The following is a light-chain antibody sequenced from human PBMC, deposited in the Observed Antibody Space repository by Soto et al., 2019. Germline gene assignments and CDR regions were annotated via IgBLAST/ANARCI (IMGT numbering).Light chain of an antibody. Sequence: QSALTQPASVSGSPGQSITISCTGTSSDVGGYNYVSWYQQHPGKAPQLMIYDVSNRPSGVSDRFSGSRSGNTASLTISGLQAEDESDYYCISYTSSSTWVFGGGTKVTVL. V-gene: IGLV2-14*01. CDR1: SSDVGGYNY. CDR3: ISYTSSSTWV. CDR2: DVS. J-gene: IGLJ3*02.